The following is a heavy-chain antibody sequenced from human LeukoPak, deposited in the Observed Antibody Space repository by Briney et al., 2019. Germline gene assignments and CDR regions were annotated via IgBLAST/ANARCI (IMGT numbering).Heavy chain of an antibody. D-gene: IGHD1-26*01. CDR3: ARVRTNSGSYLYYFDY. CDR1: GGSISSYY. Sequence: PSETLSLTCTVSGGSISSYYWSWIRQPPGKGLEWIGFIYYSGTTNYNPSLKSRVTISVDTSKNQFSLKLSSVTAADTAVYYCARVRTNSGSYLYYFDYWGQGTLVTVSS. V-gene: IGHV4-59*12. CDR2: IYYSGTT. J-gene: IGHJ4*02.